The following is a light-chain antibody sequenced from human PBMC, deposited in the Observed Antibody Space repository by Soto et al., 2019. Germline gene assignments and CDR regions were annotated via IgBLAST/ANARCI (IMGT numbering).Light chain of an antibody. J-gene: IGKJ1*01. CDR3: MQSVQAPWT. Sequence: DILLTQTPLSLSVTPGQPASISCKSSQSLLFSDGKTYLYWYLQKAGQPPQLLIYGVSNRFSGVRDRISGSGSGTDFALKISRVEAEDVGVYYCMQSVQAPWTFGQGTKVEIK. CDR2: GVS. V-gene: IGKV2D-29*01. CDR1: QSLLFSDGKTY.